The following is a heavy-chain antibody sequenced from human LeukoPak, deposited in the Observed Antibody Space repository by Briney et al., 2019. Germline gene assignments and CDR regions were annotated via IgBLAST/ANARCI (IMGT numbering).Heavy chain of an antibody. CDR2: ISGSSGLT. CDR1: GFTFSNYA. Sequence: GGSLRLSCAASGFTFSNYAMSWVRQAPGRGLEWVSAISGSSGLTYYADSVEGRFTLSRDNSKNTLFLQMNSLRAEDTAVYYCARRGESASYGDYRFDYWGQGTLVTVSS. D-gene: IGHD4-17*01. CDR3: ARRGESASYGDYRFDY. V-gene: IGHV3-23*01. J-gene: IGHJ4*02.